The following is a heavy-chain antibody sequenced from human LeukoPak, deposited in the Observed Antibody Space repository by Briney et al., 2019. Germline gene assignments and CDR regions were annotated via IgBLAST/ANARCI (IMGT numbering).Heavy chain of an antibody. Sequence: PGGSLRLSCAASGFTFDDYVMHWVRQAPGQGLEGVSGISWNSGSIGYADSVKGRFTIPRDNAKNTLYLQMNSLRAEDTALYYCAKDEWLQFAGPLGYWGQGTLVTVSS. J-gene: IGHJ4*02. CDR3: AKDEWLQFAGPLGY. CDR1: GFTFDDYV. CDR2: ISWNSGSI. V-gene: IGHV3-9*01. D-gene: IGHD5-24*01.